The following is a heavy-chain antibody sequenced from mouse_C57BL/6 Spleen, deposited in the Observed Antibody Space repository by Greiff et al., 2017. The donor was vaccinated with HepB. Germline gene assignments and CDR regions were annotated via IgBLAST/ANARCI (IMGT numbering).Heavy chain of an antibody. D-gene: IGHD1-1*01. V-gene: IGHV5-12*01. Sequence: EVKVVDSGGGLVQPGGSLKLSCAASGFTFSDYYMYWVRQTPEKRLEWVAYISNGGGSTYYPDTVKGRFTISRDNAKNTLYLQMSRLKSEDTAIYYCASRIYYYGSIWMDYWCQGTPATVSS. CDR3: ASRIYYYGSIWMDY. J-gene: IGHJ4*01. CDR2: ISNGGGST. CDR1: GFTFSDYY.